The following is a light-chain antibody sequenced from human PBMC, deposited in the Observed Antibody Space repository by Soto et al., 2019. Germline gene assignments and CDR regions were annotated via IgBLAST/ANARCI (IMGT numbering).Light chain of an antibody. CDR1: QSVSSN. CDR3: QQRSNWPTIT. J-gene: IGKJ5*01. Sequence: EIVLTQSPCILSLSPGERSTLSCRASQSVSSNLAWYQQKPGQAPRLFMYGASTRATGIPARFSGSGSGTEFTLTISSLETEDFAVYYCQQRSNWPTITFGHGTRLEIK. V-gene: IGKV3-11*01. CDR2: GAS.